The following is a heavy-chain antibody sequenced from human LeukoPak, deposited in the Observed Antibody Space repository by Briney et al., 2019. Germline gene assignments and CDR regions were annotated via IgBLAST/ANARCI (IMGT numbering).Heavy chain of an antibody. Sequence: ASVKVSCKASGYTFTGYYMYWVRQAPGQGLEWMGWINPNSGGTNYAQKFQGRVTMTRDTSISTAYMELSRLRSDDTAVYYCARVVVAVAGLVYWGQGTLVTVSS. D-gene: IGHD6-19*01. CDR2: INPNSGGT. CDR3: ARVVVAVAGLVY. J-gene: IGHJ4*02. CDR1: GYTFTGYY. V-gene: IGHV1-2*02.